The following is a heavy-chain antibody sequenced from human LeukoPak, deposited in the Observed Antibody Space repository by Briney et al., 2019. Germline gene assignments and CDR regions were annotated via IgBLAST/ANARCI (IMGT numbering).Heavy chain of an antibody. CDR2: IYYSGST. CDR3: ACRHDAFDI. V-gene: IGHV4-59*01. Sequence: PSETLSLTCTVSGGSISSYCWSWIRQPPGKGLEWIGYIYYSGSTNYNPSLKSRVTISVDTSKNQFSLKLSSVTAADTAVYYCACRHDAFDIWGQGTMVTVSS. J-gene: IGHJ3*02. CDR1: GGSISSYC.